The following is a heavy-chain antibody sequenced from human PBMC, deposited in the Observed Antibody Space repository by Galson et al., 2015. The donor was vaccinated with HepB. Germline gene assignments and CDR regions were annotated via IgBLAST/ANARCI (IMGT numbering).Heavy chain of an antibody. V-gene: IGHV3-30*18. D-gene: IGHD2-2*01. J-gene: IGHJ5*02. CDR2: ISYDGSNR. Sequence: SLRLSCAASGFTFSSYGMHWVRQAPGKGLEWVAVISYDGSNRFYADSVKGRSTISRDNSKNTLYLQMNSLRSEDTAVYYCAKDVVVVPAASRWFDPWGQGTLVTVSS. CDR3: AKDVVVVPAASRWFDP. CDR1: GFTFSSYG.